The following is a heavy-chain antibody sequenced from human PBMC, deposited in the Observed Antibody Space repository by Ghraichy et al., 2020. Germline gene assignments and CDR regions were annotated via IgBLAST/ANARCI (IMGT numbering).Heavy chain of an antibody. CDR2: INHSGST. CDR3: ARAGGYYYYGMDV. V-gene: IGHV4-34*01. CDR1: GGSFSGYY. D-gene: IGHD3-10*01. Sequence: SETLSLTCAVYGGSFSGYYWSWIRQPPGKRLEWIGEINHSGSTNYNPSLKSRVTISVDTSKNQFSLKLSSVTAADTAVYYCARAGGYYYYGMDVWGQGTTVTVSS. J-gene: IGHJ6*02.